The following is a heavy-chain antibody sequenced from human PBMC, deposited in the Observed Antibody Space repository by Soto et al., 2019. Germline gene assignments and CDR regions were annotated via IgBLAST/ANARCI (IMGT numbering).Heavy chain of an antibody. CDR2: ISGSGGST. V-gene: IGHV3-23*01. CDR1: GFTFSSYA. CDR3: AKGTRGVVVTAH. J-gene: IGHJ4*02. D-gene: IGHD2-21*02. Sequence: EVQLLESGRGLVQPGGSLRLSCAASGFTFSSYAMSWVRQAPGKGLEWVSAISGSGGSTYYADSVKGRFTISRDNSKNTLYLQMNSLRAEDTAVYYCAKGTRGVVVTAHWGQGTLVTVSS.